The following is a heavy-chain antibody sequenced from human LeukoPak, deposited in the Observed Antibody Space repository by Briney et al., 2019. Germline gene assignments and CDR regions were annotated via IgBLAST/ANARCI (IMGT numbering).Heavy chain of an antibody. CDR3: ARGIAAAGTFDY. CDR1: GGSISSSKYY. J-gene: IGHJ4*02. CDR2: IYTSGST. V-gene: IGHV4-61*02. Sequence: SETLSLTCTVSGGSISSSKYYWSWIRQPAGKGLEWIGRIYTSGSTNYNPSLKSRVTISVDTSKNQFSLKLSSVTAADTAVYYCARGIAAAGTFDYWGQGTLVTVSS. D-gene: IGHD6-13*01.